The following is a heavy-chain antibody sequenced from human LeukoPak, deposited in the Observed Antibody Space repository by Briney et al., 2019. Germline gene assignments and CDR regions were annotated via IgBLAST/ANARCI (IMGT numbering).Heavy chain of an antibody. V-gene: IGHV3-21*01. CDR3: AREVDPTFDY. CDR2: ITSSSTYI. Sequence: GGSLRLSCAATGFTFSSYAMSWVRQAPGKGLEWVSSITSSSTYIYYADSVKGRFTISRDNAKNSLYLQMNSLRAEDTAVYYCAREVDPTFDYWGQGTLVTVSS. J-gene: IGHJ4*02. CDR1: GFTFSSYA.